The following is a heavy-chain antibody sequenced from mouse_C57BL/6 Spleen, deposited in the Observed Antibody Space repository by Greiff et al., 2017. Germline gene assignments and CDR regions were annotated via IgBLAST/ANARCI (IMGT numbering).Heavy chain of an antibody. CDR1: GYSFTGYY. D-gene: IGHD2-3*01. V-gene: IGHV1-42*01. CDR3: ASRIYDGYQAFAY. CDR2: INPSTGGT. Sequence: EVQLQQSGPELVKPGASVKISCKASGYSFTGYYMNWVKQSPEKSLEWIGEINPSTGGTTYNQKFKAKATLTVDKSSSTAYMQLKSLTSEDSSVYCGASRIYDGYQAFAYWGQGTLVTVSA. J-gene: IGHJ3*01.